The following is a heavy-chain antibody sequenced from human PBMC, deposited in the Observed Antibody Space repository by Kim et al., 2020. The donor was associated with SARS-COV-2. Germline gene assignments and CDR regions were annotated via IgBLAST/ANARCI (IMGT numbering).Heavy chain of an antibody. Sequence: GGSLRLSCAASGFTFSSYAMHWVRQAPGKGLEWVAVISYDGSNKYYADSVKGRFTISRDNSKNTLYLQMNSLRAEDTAVYYCARENLRNAKLYYYYGMDV. CDR3: ARENLRNAKLYYYYGMDV. CDR1: GFTFSSYA. V-gene: IGHV3-30*04. CDR2: ISYDGSNK. D-gene: IGHD1-26*01. J-gene: IGHJ6*01.